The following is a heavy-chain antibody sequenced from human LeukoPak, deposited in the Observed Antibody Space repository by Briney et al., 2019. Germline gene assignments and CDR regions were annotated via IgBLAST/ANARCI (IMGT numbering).Heavy chain of an antibody. J-gene: IGHJ4*02. CDR1: GYTFTSYY. V-gene: IGHV1-46*01. CDR3: ARGLDPYYYDSSGSTTYFDY. CDR2: INPSGGST. D-gene: IGHD3-22*01. Sequence: ASVKVSCKASGYTFTSYYMHWVRQAPGQGLEWMGMINPSGGSTSYAQKFQGRVTMTRDTSTSTVYMELSSLRSEDTAVYYCARGLDPYYYDSSGSTTYFDYWGQGTLVTVSS.